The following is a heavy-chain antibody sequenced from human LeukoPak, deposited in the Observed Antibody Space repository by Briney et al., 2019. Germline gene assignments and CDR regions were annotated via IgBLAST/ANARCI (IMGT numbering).Heavy chain of an antibody. J-gene: IGHJ6*03. D-gene: IGHD1-26*01. V-gene: IGHV4-31*03. Sequence: PSQTLSLTCTVSGGSISSGGYYWSWIRQHPGKGLEWIGYIYYSGSTYYNPSLKSRVTISVDTSKNQFSLKLSSVTAADTAVYYCARSPVGAPYMDVWGKGTTVTVSS. CDR2: IYYSGST. CDR3: ARSPVGAPYMDV. CDR1: GGSISSGGYY.